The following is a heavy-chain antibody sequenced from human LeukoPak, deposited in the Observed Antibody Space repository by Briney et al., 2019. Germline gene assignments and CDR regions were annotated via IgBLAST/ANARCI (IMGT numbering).Heavy chain of an antibody. Sequence: SETLSLTCTVSGYSISSGYYWGWIRQPPGKGLEWIGSIYHSGSTYYNPSLKSRVTISVDTSKNQFSLKLSSVTAADTAVYYCARALGYYDSSPGNYWGQGTLVTVSS. CDR2: IYHSGST. V-gene: IGHV4-38-2*02. D-gene: IGHD3-22*01. J-gene: IGHJ4*02. CDR3: ARALGYYDSSPGNY. CDR1: GYSISSGYY.